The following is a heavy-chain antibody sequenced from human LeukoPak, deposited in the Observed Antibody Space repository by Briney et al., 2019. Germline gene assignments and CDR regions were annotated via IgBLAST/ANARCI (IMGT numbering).Heavy chain of an antibody. D-gene: IGHD3-22*01. CDR2: IYTSGST. CDR1: GGSISSYY. J-gene: IGHJ3*02. Sequence: SETPSLTCTVSGGSISSYYWSWIRQPAGKGLEWIGRIYTSGSTNYNPSLKSRVTMSVDTSKNQFSLKLSSVTAADTAVYYCARGTTMIVANDAFDIWGQGTMVTVSS. CDR3: ARGTTMIVANDAFDI. V-gene: IGHV4-4*07.